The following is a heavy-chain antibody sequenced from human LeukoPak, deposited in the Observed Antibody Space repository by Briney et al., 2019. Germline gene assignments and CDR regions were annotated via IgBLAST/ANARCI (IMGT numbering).Heavy chain of an antibody. CDR3: ARGSGETGGYYYVY. V-gene: IGHV1-69*13. D-gene: IGHD3-22*01. J-gene: IGHJ4*02. CDR1: GGSFSRYA. CDR2: INPVFGTA. Sequence: ASVKVSCKPSGGSFSRYAISWVRQAPGQGLEWMGGINPVFGTANYAQKFQGRVTITADESTRTAYMELRTLKSEDTAIYYCARGSGETGGYYYVYWGRGTPVTVSS.